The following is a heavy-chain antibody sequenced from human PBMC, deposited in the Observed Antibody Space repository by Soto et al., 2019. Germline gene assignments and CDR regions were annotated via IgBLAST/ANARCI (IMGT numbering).Heavy chain of an antibody. CDR1: GYTFTSYA. CDR2: INPGNGDT. CDR3: ASRPGLEQWLVRDY. Sequence: QVQLVQSGAEVKKAGASVKVSCKASGYTFTSYAVNWVRQAPGQRLEWVGWINPGNGDTRYSEEFQNRVTITRDTSATTAYRELTSLTSEDTAVYYCASRPGLEQWLVRDYWGQGTLVTVPS. J-gene: IGHJ4*02. V-gene: IGHV1-3*01. D-gene: IGHD6-19*01.